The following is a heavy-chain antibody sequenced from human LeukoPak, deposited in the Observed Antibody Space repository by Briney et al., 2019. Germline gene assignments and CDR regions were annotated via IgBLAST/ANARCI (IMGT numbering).Heavy chain of an antibody. J-gene: IGHJ4*02. CDR3: ARDPSNKYYCDY. CDR1: GYTFTDYY. CDR2: IDPKNGGT. D-gene: IGHD1/OR15-1a*01. V-gene: IGHV1-2*02. Sequence: ASVKVSCKASGYTFTDYYIHWVRQAPGQGLEWMGYIDPKNGGTKYAQKFQDRFIMTRDTSTNTAYMELSRLTSDDTAVYSCARDPSNKYYCDYWGQGTLDTVSS.